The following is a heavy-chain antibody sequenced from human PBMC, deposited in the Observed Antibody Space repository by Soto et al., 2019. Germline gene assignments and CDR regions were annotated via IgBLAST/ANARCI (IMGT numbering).Heavy chain of an antibody. CDR3: AKDPYVGWYCSGGTCPIAS. J-gene: IGHJ5*02. V-gene: IGHV3-23*01. CDR2: ISGSGDST. CDR1: GFNFETYG. D-gene: IGHD2-15*01. Sequence: EVRLLESGGGLVELGGSLRLSCTGSGFNFETYGMTWVRQAPGKGLEWVSGISGSGDSTYFADSVKGRFTISRDNAKKTVYLQVSSLRAEDTATYYCAKDPYVGWYCSGGTCPIASWGQGTLVIVSS.